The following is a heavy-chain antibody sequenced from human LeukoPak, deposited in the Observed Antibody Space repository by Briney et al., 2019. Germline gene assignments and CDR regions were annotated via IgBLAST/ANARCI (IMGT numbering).Heavy chain of an antibody. V-gene: IGHV3-7*01. CDR2: IKQDGSEK. D-gene: IGHD6-19*01. J-gene: IGHJ4*02. Sequence: PGGSLRLSCAASGFTFSAYWMNWVRQAPGKGLEWVANIKQDGSEKYYVDSVKGRFTISRDNAKNSLYLQMNSLRAEDTAVYFCAGGSGWVTDSWGQGILVTVSA. CDR1: GFTFSAYW. CDR3: AGGSGWVTDS.